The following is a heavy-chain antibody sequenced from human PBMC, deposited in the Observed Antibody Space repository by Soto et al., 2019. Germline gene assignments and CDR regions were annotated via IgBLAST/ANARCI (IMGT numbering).Heavy chain of an antibody. CDR3: ARPYGSRYYFDY. D-gene: IGHD3-10*01. CDR2: INAGNGNT. V-gene: IGHV1-3*01. J-gene: IGHJ4*02. CDR1: GYTFTSYA. Sequence: ASVKVSCKASGYTFTSYAMHWVRQAPGQRLEWMGWINAGNGNTKYSQKFQGRVTITRDTSASTAYMELSSLRSEDTAVYYCARPYGSRYYFDYWGQGTLVTVSS.